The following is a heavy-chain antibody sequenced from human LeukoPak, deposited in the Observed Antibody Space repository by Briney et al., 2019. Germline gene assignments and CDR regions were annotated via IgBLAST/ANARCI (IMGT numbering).Heavy chain of an antibody. V-gene: IGHV3-7*01. D-gene: IGHD5-12*01. Sequence: PGGSLRLSCTASGFTFSRSWMNWIRQAPGKGLEWVANINPDGDGMRFVDSVKGRLTMSRDNAQSSLHLQMNSLRVEDTAFHYCAAWTDRGYSYWGQGVLVTVSS. J-gene: IGHJ4*02. CDR3: AAWTDRGYSY. CDR1: GFTFSRSW. CDR2: INPDGDGM.